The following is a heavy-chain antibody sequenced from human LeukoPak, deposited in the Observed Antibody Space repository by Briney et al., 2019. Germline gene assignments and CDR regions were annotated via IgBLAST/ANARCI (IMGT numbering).Heavy chain of an antibody. CDR1: GFTFSSYG. Sequence: GGSLRLSCAASGFTFSSYGMSWVRQAPGKGLEWVSAISGSGGSTYYADSVKRRFTISRDNSKNTLNLQMNSPRGEDTALYYCAKAFRSTSMDVWGKGTTVTVSS. CDR2: ISGSGGST. CDR3: AKAFRSTSMDV. V-gene: IGHV3-23*01. D-gene: IGHD2-2*01. J-gene: IGHJ6*03.